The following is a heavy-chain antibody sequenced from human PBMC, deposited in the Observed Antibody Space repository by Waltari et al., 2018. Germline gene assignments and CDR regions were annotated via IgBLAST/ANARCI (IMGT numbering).Heavy chain of an antibody. CDR1: GFSFGTYG. CDR3: AKVCCSGSAGHYFDC. Sequence: QVQLVQSGGGVAQPGKSLRLSCAGSGFSFGTYGMHWVRQAPGKGLEWVAVIRSDGNEKYYADSVKGRFTISKDNSKNTLYLQMNSLRAEDTAMYYCAKVCCSGSAGHYFDCWGQGTQVTVSS. D-gene: IGHD3-10*02. J-gene: IGHJ4*02. V-gene: IGHV3-30*02. CDR2: IRSDGNEK.